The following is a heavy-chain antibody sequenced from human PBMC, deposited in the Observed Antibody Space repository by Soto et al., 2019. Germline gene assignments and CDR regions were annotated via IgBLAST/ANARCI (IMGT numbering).Heavy chain of an antibody. Sequence: EVHLLESGGGLVQPGGSLRLSCAASGFIFSSFAMTWVRQAPGKGLEWVPAIVGGDGGRSFTKYYADSVKGRFTISKDNSKNMLYLEMNSLRAEDTAVYYCVKNYIQLYFGGQGTLVTVSS. CDR1: GFIFSSFA. V-gene: IGHV3-23*01. CDR2: IVGGDGGRSFTK. CDR3: VKNYIQLYF. D-gene: IGHD5-18*01. J-gene: IGHJ4*02.